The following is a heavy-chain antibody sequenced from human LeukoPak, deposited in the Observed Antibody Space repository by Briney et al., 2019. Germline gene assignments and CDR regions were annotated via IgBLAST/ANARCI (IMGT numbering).Heavy chain of an antibody. CDR2: XXPXXXXX. D-gene: IGHD1-26*01. CDR3: AKSIVGATGGFDY. CDR1: GGTFSXXX. Sequence: ASVKVSCKASGGTFSXXXISWVRQAPGQGLEXXGGXXPXXXXXXXXXXXXXXVTITXXXSXSTAYMELSSLRSEDTAVYYCAKSIVGATGGFDYWGQGTLVTVSS. J-gene: IGHJ4*02. V-gene: IGHV1-69*10.